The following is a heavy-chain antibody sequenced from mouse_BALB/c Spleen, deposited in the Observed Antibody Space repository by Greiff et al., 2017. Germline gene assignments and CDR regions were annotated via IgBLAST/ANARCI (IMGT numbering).Heavy chain of an antibody. CDR2: ISYSGST. Sequence: EVKLVESGPSLVKPSQTLSLTCSVTGDSITSGYWNWIRKFPGNKLEYMGYISYSGSTYYNPSLKSRISITRDTSKNQYYLQLNSVTTEDTATYYCARGDSIGYYSAMDYWGQGTSVTVSS. J-gene: IGHJ4*01. V-gene: IGHV3-8*02. CDR3: ARGDSIGYYSAMDY. D-gene: IGHD2-3*01. CDR1: GDSITSGY.